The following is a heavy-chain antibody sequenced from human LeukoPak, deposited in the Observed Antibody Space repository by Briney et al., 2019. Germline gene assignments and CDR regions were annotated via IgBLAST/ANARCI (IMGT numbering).Heavy chain of an antibody. J-gene: IGHJ6*02. D-gene: IGHD3-10*01. CDR2: IYYSVGA. Sequence: SETLCLSCTVSGGSISIYYWSWSRQTPGGRLWRGWYIYYSVGANYNPSLKSRVTISVDTSKNQFSLTLSSVTAADTAVYYCARLYGSGSYYKWDYYYYGMDVWGQGTTVTVSS. CDR3: ARLYGSGSYYKWDYYYYGMDV. CDR1: GGSISIYY. V-gene: IGHV4-59*01.